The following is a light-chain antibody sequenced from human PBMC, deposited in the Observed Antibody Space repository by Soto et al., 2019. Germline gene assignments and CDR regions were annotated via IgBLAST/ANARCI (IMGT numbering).Light chain of an antibody. CDR3: HQYKSWPPWT. CDR2: GAS. J-gene: IGKJ1*01. Sequence: EIVLTQSPVTLSLSPGERATLSCRAIQSVSSSYLAWYQQRPGQAPRLLIYGASTRATGIPDRFSGSASGTGFTLTISGLRSEDSAVYYCHQYKSWPPWTFGQGTKVDIK. CDR1: QSVSSSY. V-gene: IGKV3-15*01.